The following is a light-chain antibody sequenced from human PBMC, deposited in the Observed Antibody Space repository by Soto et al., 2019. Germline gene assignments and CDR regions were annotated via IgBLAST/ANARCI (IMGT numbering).Light chain of an antibody. Sequence: EIVMTHSPDTLSVSPWEGATLSCRVSQSIRSNLAWYQQRPGQAPRLLMYGASTRADGIPARFTGSGSGTDFTLTISSLQSEDFAVYYCQQYNIWRSISLGQGTRLEI. CDR3: QQYNIWRSIS. CDR1: QSIRSN. V-gene: IGKV3-15*01. J-gene: IGKJ5*01. CDR2: GAS.